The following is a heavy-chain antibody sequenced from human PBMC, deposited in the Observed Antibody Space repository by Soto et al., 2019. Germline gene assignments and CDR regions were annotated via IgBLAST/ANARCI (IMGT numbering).Heavy chain of an antibody. V-gene: IGHV3-23*01. Sequence: GGSLRLSCAASGFTFSSYAMSWVRQAPGKGLEWVSAISGSGGSTYYADSVKGRFTISRDNSKNTLYLQMNSLRAEDTAVYYCAKTSSELWFGEFWFDPWGQGTLVTVSS. J-gene: IGHJ5*02. CDR3: AKTSSELWFGEFWFDP. D-gene: IGHD3-10*01. CDR2: ISGSGGST. CDR1: GFTFSSYA.